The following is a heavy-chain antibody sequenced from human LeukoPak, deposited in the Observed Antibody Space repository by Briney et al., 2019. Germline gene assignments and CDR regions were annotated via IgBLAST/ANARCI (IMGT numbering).Heavy chain of an antibody. V-gene: IGHV1-18*01. CDR2: ISAYNGDT. CDR1: GYTFTSYG. CDR3: ASAAAGNNDAFDI. J-gene: IGHJ3*02. D-gene: IGHD6-13*01. Sequence: ASVKVSCKASGYTFTSYGISWVRQAPGQGLEWMGWISAYNGDTNYAQKLQGRVTMTTDTSTSTAYMELRSLRSDDTAVYYCASAAAGNNDAFDIWGQGTMVTVSS.